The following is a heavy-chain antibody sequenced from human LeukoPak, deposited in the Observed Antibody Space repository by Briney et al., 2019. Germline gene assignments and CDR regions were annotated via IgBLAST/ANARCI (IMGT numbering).Heavy chain of an antibody. CDR3: TRMSREAPGLPAL. Sequence: GGSLRLSCAASGFTFSSYWMQWVRQAPGKGLGWVSRLSPDGSSTTSADSVKGRFTISRDNAKNTLYQQIGSLRADDTAVYYCTRMSREAPGLPALWGQGTLVTVSS. V-gene: IGHV3-74*01. J-gene: IGHJ4*02. CDR2: LSPDGSST. D-gene: IGHD5-24*01. CDR1: GFTFSSYW.